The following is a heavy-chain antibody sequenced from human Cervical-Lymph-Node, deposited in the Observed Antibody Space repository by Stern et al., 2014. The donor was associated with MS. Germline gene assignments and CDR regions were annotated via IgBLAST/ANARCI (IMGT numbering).Heavy chain of an antibody. CDR1: GYRFPINW. Sequence: EVQLVQSGAVVKKPGESLKISCRASGYRFPINWIGWVRQMPGKGLEWMGIIYPGDSDTRYSPSFQGQVTISADNPISTAYLQWSRLKASDTARYYCAIQSAWQQLAQPFDYWGQGTLVTVSS. V-gene: IGHV5-51*01. CDR2: IYPGDSDT. CDR3: AIQSAWQQLAQPFDY. D-gene: IGHD6-13*01. J-gene: IGHJ4*02.